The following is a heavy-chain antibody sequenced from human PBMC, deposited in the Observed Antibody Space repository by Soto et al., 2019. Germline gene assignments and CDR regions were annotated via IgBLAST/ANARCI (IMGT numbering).Heavy chain of an antibody. D-gene: IGHD3-16*01. CDR2: IYYSGST. CDR1: GGSISSYY. CDR3: AATRGGVVGMDV. Sequence: SETLSLTCTVSGGSISSYYWSWIRQPPGKGLEWIGYIYYSGSTNYNPSLKSRVTISVDTSKNQFSLKLSSVTAADTAVYYCAATRGGVVGMDVWGQGTTVTVSS. J-gene: IGHJ6*02. V-gene: IGHV4-59*01.